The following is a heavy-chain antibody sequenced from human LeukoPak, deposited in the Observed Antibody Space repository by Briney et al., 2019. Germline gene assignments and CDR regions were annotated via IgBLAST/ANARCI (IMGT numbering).Heavy chain of an antibody. Sequence: PGGSLRLSCAASGFTFSNNAMSWVRQAPGKGLEWVSGIEGSGDATHYADSVKGRFTISRDTSKNTLYLQMNSLRAEDTAVYYCAKDIFRWALDYWGQGTLVTVSS. CDR2: IEGSGDAT. V-gene: IGHV3-23*01. CDR1: GFTFSNNA. D-gene: IGHD2-21*01. CDR3: AKDIFRWALDY. J-gene: IGHJ4*02.